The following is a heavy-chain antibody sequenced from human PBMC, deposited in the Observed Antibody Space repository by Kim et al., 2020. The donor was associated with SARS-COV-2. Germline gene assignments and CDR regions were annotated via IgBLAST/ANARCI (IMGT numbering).Heavy chain of an antibody. CDR1: GFTFSSYG. CDR3: AKQQGAGPAYGLDV. Sequence: GGSLRLSCAASGFTFSSYGLSWVRLAPGKGLEWVSAISDGGTRTYYADSVKGRFTISRDNSKNTLYLQMNSLRAEDTAIYYCAKQQGAGPAYGLDVWGQGTTVTVSS. J-gene: IGHJ6*02. CDR2: ISDGGTRT. D-gene: IGHD2-2*01. V-gene: IGHV3-23*01.